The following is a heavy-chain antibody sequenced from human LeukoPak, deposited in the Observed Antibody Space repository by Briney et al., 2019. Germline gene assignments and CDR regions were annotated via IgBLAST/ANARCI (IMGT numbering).Heavy chain of an antibody. D-gene: IGHD3-10*01. J-gene: IGHJ4*02. CDR3: AKTLGSGLGESHSHYFDY. V-gene: IGHV3-23*01. CDR1: GFTFSIYA. CDR2: ISGSGGST. Sequence: PGGSLRLPCAASGFTFSIYAMTWVRQPPGKGLEWVSAISGSGGSTIYADSVKGRFTISRDSSKNTLYMQLTSLRAEDTAVYYCAKTLGSGLGESHSHYFDYWGQGALVTVSS.